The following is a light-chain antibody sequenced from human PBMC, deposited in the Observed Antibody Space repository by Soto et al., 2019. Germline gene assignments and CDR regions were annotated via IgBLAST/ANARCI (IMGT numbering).Light chain of an antibody. CDR1: QSVSSNY. Sequence: EIVLTQSPGTLSLSPGEGATLSCRASQSVSSNYLAWLQQKPGQAPRLLIYGASSRATGIPDRFSGSGSGTDFTLTISRLEPEDFAVYYCQQYGSSPWTFGQGTKVDIK. CDR3: QQYGSSPWT. V-gene: IGKV3-20*01. J-gene: IGKJ1*01. CDR2: GAS.